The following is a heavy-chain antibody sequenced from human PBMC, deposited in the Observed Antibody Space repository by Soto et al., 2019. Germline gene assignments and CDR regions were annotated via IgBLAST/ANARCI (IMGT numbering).Heavy chain of an antibody. J-gene: IGHJ5*02. CDR1: AFSLSNAALG. D-gene: IGHD6-13*01. V-gene: IGHV2-26*01. CDR3: APTDTTSWYWFAP. CDR2: IFSNDEK. Sequence: QVTVKESGPVLVKPTETLTLTCTVSAFSLSNAALGVSWIRQPPGKALEWLAHIFSNDEKSYSTSLKSRLAISKNNYKIQVVLTMTNMDPVDTATYYCAPTDTTSWYWFAPWGKGTLVTVSS.